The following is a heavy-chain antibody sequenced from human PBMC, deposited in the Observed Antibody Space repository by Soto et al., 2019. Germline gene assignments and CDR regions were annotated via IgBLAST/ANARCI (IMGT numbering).Heavy chain of an antibody. Sequence: QVQLVQSGAEVKKPGASVKVSCKASGYTFTSYTMHWVRQAPGQRLEWMGWINAGNGNTKYSEKFQGRVTINRATSASTAYRDRRSLRSEDTSVYYCASAYGLGSPLLNYLGKGTLVTVSS. D-gene: IGHD3-10*01. V-gene: IGHV1-3*01. CDR2: INAGNGNT. J-gene: IGHJ4*02. CDR1: GYTFTSYT. CDR3: ASAYGLGSPLLNY.